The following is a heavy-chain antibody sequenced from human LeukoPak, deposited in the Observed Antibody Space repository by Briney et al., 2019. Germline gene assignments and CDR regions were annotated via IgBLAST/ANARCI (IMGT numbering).Heavy chain of an antibody. CDR2: IWNDGSET. CDR1: GFIFSNYG. J-gene: IGHJ4*02. V-gene: IGHV3-33*01. D-gene: IGHD6-13*01. Sequence: QPGRSLRLSCAASGFIFSNYGMHWVRQAPGKRLEWVAVIWNDGSETFHADSVKGRFRIARDNSKNTLYLQMNSLRAEDTAVYFCARVMGIAWYGPPDYWGQGTLVTVSS. CDR3: ARVMGIAWYGPPDY.